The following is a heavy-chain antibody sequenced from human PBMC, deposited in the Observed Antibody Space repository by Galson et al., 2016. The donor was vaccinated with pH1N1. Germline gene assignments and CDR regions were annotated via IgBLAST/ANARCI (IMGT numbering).Heavy chain of an antibody. D-gene: IGHD6-25*01. CDR2: LYYSETA. V-gene: IGHV4-39*02. J-gene: IGHJ4*02. CDR1: GDSININNGF. Sequence: TLSLTCTVSGDSININNGFWGWIRQPPGKGLEWIGSLYYSETAYYTPSLKSRVTISVDTSKNQFSLKLRSVTAADTAVYYCAREIAAAGSYWGQGTLVTVSS. CDR3: AREIAAAGSY.